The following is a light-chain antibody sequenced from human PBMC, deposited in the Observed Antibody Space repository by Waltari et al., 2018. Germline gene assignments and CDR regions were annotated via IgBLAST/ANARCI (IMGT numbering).Light chain of an antibody. J-gene: IGLJ1*01. V-gene: IGLV10-54*04. CDR1: SNNVGNQG. CDR2: RNN. Sequence: LTQPPSVSKGLRQTATLTCTGNSNNVGNQGAAWLQQHQGQPPRLLSYRNNNRPSGISERFSASRSGNTASLTITGLQPEDEADDYCSAWDSNLREYVFGTGTKVTVL. CDR3: SAWDSNLREYV.